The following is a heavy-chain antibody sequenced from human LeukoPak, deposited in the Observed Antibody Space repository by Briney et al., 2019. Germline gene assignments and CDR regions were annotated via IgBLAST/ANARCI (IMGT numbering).Heavy chain of an antibody. CDR1: GVTFSGSA. J-gene: IGHJ4*02. CDR2: IRSKADSYTT. CDR3: RAAADLNDY. V-gene: IGHV3-73*01. Sequence: PGGTLRLSCAASGVTFSGSAMHWVRQAPGKGLEWLGGIRSKADSYTTAYAASVKGRFIVSRDDSKNTAYLQMNSLKTEDTAVYYCRAAADLNDYWGQGTLVTVSS. D-gene: IGHD6-13*01.